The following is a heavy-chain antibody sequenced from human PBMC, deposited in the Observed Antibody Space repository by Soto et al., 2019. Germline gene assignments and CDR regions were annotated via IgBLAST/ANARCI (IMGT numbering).Heavy chain of an antibody. Sequence: PGGSLRLSCTASGFTFGDYAMSWFRQAPGKGLEWVGFIRSKAYGGTTEYAASVKGRFTISRDDSKSIAYLQMNSLKTEDTAVYYCTRDYDYGPDAFDIWGQGTMVTVS. D-gene: IGHD3-16*01. CDR3: TRDYDYGPDAFDI. J-gene: IGHJ3*02. CDR1: GFTFGDYA. CDR2: IRSKAYGGTT. V-gene: IGHV3-49*03.